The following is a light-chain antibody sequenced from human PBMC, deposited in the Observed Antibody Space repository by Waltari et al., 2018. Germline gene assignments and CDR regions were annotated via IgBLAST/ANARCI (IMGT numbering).Light chain of an antibody. CDR3: LQFNSFPLT. CDR2: GAS. V-gene: IGKV1-9*01. J-gene: IGKJ4*01. Sequence: DIQLTQSPSFLPASVGDRVTITCRASQGVRSSLAWYQQKPGISPKLLSYGASNLHSGVPARFSGSGSGTEFTLTISSLQPEDFATYYCLQFNSFPLTFGGGTKVEIK. CDR1: QGVRSS.